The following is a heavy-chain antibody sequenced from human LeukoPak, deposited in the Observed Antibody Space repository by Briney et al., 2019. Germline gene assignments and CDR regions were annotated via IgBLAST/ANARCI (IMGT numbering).Heavy chain of an antibody. D-gene: IGHD4-11*01. V-gene: IGHV3-66*02. CDR2: IYSGGST. CDR1: GFTVSSNY. CDR3: AKDFGQKTTVTTLGGY. Sequence: PGGSLRLSCAASGFTVSSNYMNWVRQAPGKGLEWVSIIYSGGSTFYADSVKGRFTISRDNSQNTLYLQMNSLRAEDTAVYYCAKDFGQKTTVTTLGGYWGQGTLVTVSS. J-gene: IGHJ4*02.